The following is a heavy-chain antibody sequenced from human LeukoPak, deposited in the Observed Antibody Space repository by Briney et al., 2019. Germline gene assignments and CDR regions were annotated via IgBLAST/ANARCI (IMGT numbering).Heavy chain of an antibody. CDR2: INPNSGGT. CDR3: TRAYTGFEAFDY. CDR1: GYTFIGYY. V-gene: IGHV1-2*02. J-gene: IGHJ4*02. Sequence: ASVKVSCKASGYTFIGYYLHWVRQAPGQGLEWMGWINPNSGGTNYAQRFQVRVTMTRDTSISTAYMEPSRLRSDDTAVYYCTRAYTGFEAFDYWGQGTLVTVSS. D-gene: IGHD5-12*01.